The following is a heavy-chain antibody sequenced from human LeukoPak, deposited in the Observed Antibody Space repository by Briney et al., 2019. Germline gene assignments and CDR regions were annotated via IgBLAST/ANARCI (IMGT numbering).Heavy chain of an antibody. CDR2: ISGSGGST. J-gene: IGHJ4*02. CDR1: GFTFSSYA. V-gene: IGHV3-23*01. Sequence: GGSLRLSCAASGFTFSSYAMSWVRQAPGKGLEWVSAISGSGGSTYYADSVMGRFTISRDNSKNTLYLQMNSLRAEDTAVYYCAKEAYYYDSSGYELDYWGQGTLVTVSS. CDR3: AKEAYYYDSSGYELDY. D-gene: IGHD3-22*01.